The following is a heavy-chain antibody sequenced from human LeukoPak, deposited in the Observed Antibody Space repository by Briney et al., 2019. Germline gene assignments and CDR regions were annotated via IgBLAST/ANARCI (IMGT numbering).Heavy chain of an antibody. CDR1: GGSISSYY. CDR3: ARGVMGIAARLFDY. CDR2: IYYSGST. Sequence: PSETLSLTCTVSGGSISSYYWSWIRQPPGKGLEWIGYIYYSGSTNYNPSLKSRVTISVDTSKNQFSLKLSSVTAADTAVYYCARGVMGIAARLFDYWSQGSLVTVSS. J-gene: IGHJ4*02. V-gene: IGHV4-59*01. D-gene: IGHD6-6*01.